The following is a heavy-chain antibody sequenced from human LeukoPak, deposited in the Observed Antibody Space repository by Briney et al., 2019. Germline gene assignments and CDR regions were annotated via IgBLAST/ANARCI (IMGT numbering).Heavy chain of an antibody. V-gene: IGHV4-31*03. J-gene: IGHJ4*02. Sequence: PSETLSLTCTVSGGSISSGGYYWSWIRQHPGKGLEWIGYIYYSGSTYYNPSLKSRVTISVDTSKNQFSLKLSSVTAADTAVYYCARGRSLGELSLPFYFDYWGQGTLVTVSS. CDR3: ARGRSLGELSLPFYFDY. CDR2: IYYSGST. CDR1: GGSISSGGYY. D-gene: IGHD3-16*02.